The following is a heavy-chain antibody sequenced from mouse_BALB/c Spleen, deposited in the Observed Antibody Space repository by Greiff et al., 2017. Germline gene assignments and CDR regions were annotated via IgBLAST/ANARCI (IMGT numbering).Heavy chain of an antibody. CDR1: GYSFTSYW. CDR3: TRVSYYYGSNYAMDY. CDR2: IYPGNSDT. J-gene: IGHJ4*01. Sequence: VQLKQSGTVLARPGASVKMSCKASGYSFTSYWMHWVKQRPGQGLEWIGAIYPGNSDTSYNQKFKGKAKLTAVTSASTAYMELSSLTNEDSAVYYCTRVSYYYGSNYAMDYWGQGTSVTVSS. D-gene: IGHD1-1*01. V-gene: IGHV1-5*01.